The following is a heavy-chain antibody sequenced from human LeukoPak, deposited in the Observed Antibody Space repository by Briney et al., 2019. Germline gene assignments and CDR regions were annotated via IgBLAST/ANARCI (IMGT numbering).Heavy chain of an antibody. J-gene: IGHJ6*03. CDR2: IRYDGSNK. Sequence: QPGGSLRLSCAASGFTFSSYGMHWVRQAPGKGLEWVAFIRYDGSNKYFADSVKGRFTISRDNSKNTLYLQMNSLRAKDTAVFYCAKDSEISSSWGHYYYYMDVWGKGTTVTVSS. CDR3: AKDSEISSSWGHYYYYMDV. D-gene: IGHD6-13*01. CDR1: GFTFSSYG. V-gene: IGHV3-30*02.